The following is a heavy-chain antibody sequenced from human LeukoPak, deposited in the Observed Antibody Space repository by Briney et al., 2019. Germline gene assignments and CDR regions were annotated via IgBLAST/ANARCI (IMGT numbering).Heavy chain of an antibody. CDR3: ARRGATVTTCDY. J-gene: IGHJ4*02. CDR2: INHSGST. V-gene: IGHV4-34*01. CDR1: GGSFSGYY. D-gene: IGHD4-17*01. Sequence: SETLSLTCAVYGGSFSGYYWGWIRQPPGKGLEWIGEINHSGSTNYNPSLKSRVTISVDTSKNQFSLKLSSVTAADTAVYYCARRGATVTTCDYWGQGTLVTVSS.